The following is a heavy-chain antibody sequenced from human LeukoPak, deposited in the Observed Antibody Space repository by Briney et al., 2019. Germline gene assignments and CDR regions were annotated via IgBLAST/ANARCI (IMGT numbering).Heavy chain of an antibody. CDR2: IKQDGSEK. CDR1: GFTLSSYW. D-gene: IGHD6-13*01. V-gene: IGHV3-7*01. CDR3: ASGVRIAAAGY. Sequence: GGSLRLSCAASGFTLSSYWMSWVRQAPGKGLEWVANIKQDGSEKYYVDSVKGRFTISRDNAKNSLYLQMNSLRAEDTAVYYCASGVRIAAAGYWGQGTLVTVSS. J-gene: IGHJ4*02.